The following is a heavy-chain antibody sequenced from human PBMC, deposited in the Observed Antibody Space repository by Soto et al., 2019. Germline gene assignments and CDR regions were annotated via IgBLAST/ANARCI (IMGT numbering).Heavy chain of an antibody. Sequence: PSETLSLTCTVSGGSISSSSYYWGWIRQPPGKGLEWIGTIYYSGSTYYNPSLKSRVTISVDTSKNQFSLKLSSVTAADTAVYYCARLGSSWYWWFDPWGQGTLVTVSS. CDR2: IYYSGST. V-gene: IGHV4-39*01. CDR3: ARLGSSWYWWFDP. D-gene: IGHD6-13*01. J-gene: IGHJ5*02. CDR1: GGSISSSSYY.